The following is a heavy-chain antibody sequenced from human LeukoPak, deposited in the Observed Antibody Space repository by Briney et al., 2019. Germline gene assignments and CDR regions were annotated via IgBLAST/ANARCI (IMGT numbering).Heavy chain of an antibody. V-gene: IGHV4-4*02. CDR1: GVSINSSSW. CDR2: IGHSGGT. Sequence: SGTLSLTCGVYGVSINSSSWWSWVRQSPGKGLEWIGDIGHSGGTNYNPSLKSRVTISVDKSNNQVSLKLKSATAADTAVYYCAGNSGSYYGSGSNYNVFWGQGTLVIVSS. J-gene: IGHJ4*02. CDR3: AGNSGSYYGSGSNYNVF. D-gene: IGHD3-10*01.